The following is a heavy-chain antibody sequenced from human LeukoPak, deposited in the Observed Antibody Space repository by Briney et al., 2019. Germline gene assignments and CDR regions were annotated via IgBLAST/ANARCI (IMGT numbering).Heavy chain of an antibody. CDR2: INHSGST. V-gene: IGHV4-34*01. D-gene: IGHD2-2*01. J-gene: IGHJ5*02. CDR3: ARVPGYCSRTSCLNWFDP. Sequence: PSETLSLTCAVYGGSFSGYYWSWIRQPPGKGLEWIGEINHSGSTNYNPSLKSRVTISVDTSKNQFSLKLSSVTAADTAVYYCARVPGYCSRTSCLNWFDPWDQGTLVTVSS. CDR1: GGSFSGYY.